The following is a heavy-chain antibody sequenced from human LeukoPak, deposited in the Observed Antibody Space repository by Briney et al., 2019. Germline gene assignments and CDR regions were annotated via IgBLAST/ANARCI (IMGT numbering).Heavy chain of an antibody. CDR2: ISYSGNT. CDR1: GGSITTGSSY. D-gene: IGHD4-23*01. CDR3: ARVTTVVNPPV. V-gene: IGHV4-39*01. J-gene: IGHJ4*02. Sequence: SETLSLTCTVSGGSITTGSSYCGWIRQPPGKGLEWIGTISYSGNTYYNPSLKSRVTISVDTSKNQFSLKLSSVTAADTAVYYCARVTTVVNPPVWGQGTLVTVSS.